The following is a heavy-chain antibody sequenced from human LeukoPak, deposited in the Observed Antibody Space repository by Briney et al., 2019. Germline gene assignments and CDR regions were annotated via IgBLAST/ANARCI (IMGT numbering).Heavy chain of an antibody. CDR1: GGSISSHY. CDR3: ARDLGPDYGDHFDW. J-gene: IGHJ4*02. D-gene: IGHD4-17*01. V-gene: IGHV4-59*11. Sequence: PSETLSLTCTVSGGSISSHYWSWIRQPPGKGLEWIGYIYYSGSTNYNPSLKSRVTISVDTPKNQFSLKLSSVTAADTAVYYCARDLGPDYGDHFDWWGQGTLVTVSS. CDR2: IYYSGST.